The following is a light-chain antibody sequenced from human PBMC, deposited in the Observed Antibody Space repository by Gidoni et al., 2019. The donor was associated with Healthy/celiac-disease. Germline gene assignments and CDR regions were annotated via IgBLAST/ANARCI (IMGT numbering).Light chain of an antibody. J-gene: IGKJ4*01. V-gene: IGKV1-6*01. CDR2: AAS. CDR1: QGIRND. Sequence: AIQMTQSPSSLSASVGDRVTIPCRASQGIRNDLGWYQQKPGKAPKVLIYAASSLQSGVPSRFSGSGAGTDFTLTISSLQPEDFGTYYCLQNYNFPLTFGRGTKVEIK. CDR3: LQNYNFPLT.